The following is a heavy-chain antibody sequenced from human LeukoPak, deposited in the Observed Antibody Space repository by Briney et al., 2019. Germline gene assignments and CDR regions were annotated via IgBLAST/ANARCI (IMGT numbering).Heavy chain of an antibody. Sequence: ASVKVSCKASGYTFTSYYMHWVRQAPGQGLEWMGIINPSGGSTSYAQKFQGRVTMTRDTSTSTVYMELSSLRSEDTAVYYCARDPRGLGATTPNFDYWGQGTLVTVSS. D-gene: IGHD1-26*01. J-gene: IGHJ4*02. CDR3: ARDPRGLGATTPNFDY. V-gene: IGHV1-46*01. CDR2: INPSGGST. CDR1: GYTFTSYY.